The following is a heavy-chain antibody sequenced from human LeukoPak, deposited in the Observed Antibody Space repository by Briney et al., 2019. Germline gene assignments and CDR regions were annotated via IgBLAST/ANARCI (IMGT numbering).Heavy chain of an antibody. D-gene: IGHD1-26*01. CDR2: ISSSSSYI. CDR1: GFTFSSYS. Sequence: GGSLRLSCAASGFTFSSYSMNWVRQAPGKGLEWVSSISSSSSYIYYADSVKGRFTISRDNAKNSLYLQMNSLRAEDTAVYYCARDALMLLVGGSLWWGQGTLVTVSS. CDR3: ARDALMLLVGGSLW. J-gene: IGHJ4*02. V-gene: IGHV3-21*04.